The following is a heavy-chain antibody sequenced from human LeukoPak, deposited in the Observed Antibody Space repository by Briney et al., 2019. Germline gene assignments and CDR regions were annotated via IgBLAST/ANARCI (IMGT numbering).Heavy chain of an antibody. J-gene: IGHJ6*04. CDR3: AWYGEDYYYGMDV. V-gene: IGHV1-69*06. Sequence: ASVKVSCKASGGTFSSYAISWVRQAPGQGPEWMGGIIPIFGTANYAQKFQGRVTITAGKSTSTAYMELSSLRSEDTAVYYCAWYGEDYYYGMDVWGKGTTVTVSS. D-gene: IGHD4-17*01. CDR1: GGTFSSYA. CDR2: IIPIFGTA.